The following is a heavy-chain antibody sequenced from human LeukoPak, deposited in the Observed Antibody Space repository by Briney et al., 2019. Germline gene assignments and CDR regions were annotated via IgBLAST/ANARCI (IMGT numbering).Heavy chain of an antibody. Sequence: GGSLKLSCAASGFTFSSNDMHWVCQAPGKGLEWVAVIWYDGNNKYYADSVKGRFTISRDNSKNTLFLQMNSLRAEDTAVYYCATDAGHWFDPWGQGTLVTVSS. CDR2: IWYDGNNK. CDR3: ATDAGHWFDP. V-gene: IGHV3-33*08. CDR1: GFTFSSND. J-gene: IGHJ5*02.